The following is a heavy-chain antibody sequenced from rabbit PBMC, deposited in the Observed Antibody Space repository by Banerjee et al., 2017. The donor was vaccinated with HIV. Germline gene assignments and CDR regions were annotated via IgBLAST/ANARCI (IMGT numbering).Heavy chain of an antibody. CDR3: ARGGVGSTGYTYAFDP. D-gene: IGHD1-1*01. CDR1: GFSFSNKYV. Sequence: QEQLEESGGDLVKPEGSLTLTCTASGFSFSNKYVMCWVRQAPGKGLEWIACINTSSGNPVYPSWAKSRFTIPKTSSATVTLQMTSLTAADTATYFCARGGVGSTGYTYAFDPWGPGTLVTVS. J-gene: IGHJ2*01. CDR2: INTSSGNP. V-gene: IGHV1S45*01.